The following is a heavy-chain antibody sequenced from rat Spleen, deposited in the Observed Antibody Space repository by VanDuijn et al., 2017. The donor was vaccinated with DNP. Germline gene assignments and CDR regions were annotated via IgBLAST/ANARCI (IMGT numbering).Heavy chain of an antibody. Sequence: QVQLKESGPGLVQPSQTLFLTCTVSGFSLTSYTVSWVRQPPGKGLEWIAAMSSGGSRYYNSALKSRLSISRDTSKSQVFLKMNSLQTEDTAMYFCARYYGYNYYAMDAWGQGTSVTVSS. CDR3: ARYYGYNYYAMDA. CDR2: MSSGGSR. D-gene: IGHD1-9*01. V-gene: IGHV2-6*01. CDR1: GFSLTSYT. J-gene: IGHJ4*01.